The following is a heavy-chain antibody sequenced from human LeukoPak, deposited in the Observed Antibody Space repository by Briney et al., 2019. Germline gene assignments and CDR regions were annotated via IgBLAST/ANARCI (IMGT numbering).Heavy chain of an antibody. CDR2: TYYSGST. CDR3: ARHDDGSFSSSDY. CDR1: GGSISGSTYY. Sequence: SETLSLTCTVSGGSISGSTYYWGWVRHPPGKGLEWIGSTYYSGSTYYNPSLKSRVTISADTSKTQSSLKLTSVTAADTAVYYCARHDDGSFSSSDYWGQGTLVTVSS. V-gene: IGHV4-39*01. D-gene: IGHD1-26*01. J-gene: IGHJ4*02.